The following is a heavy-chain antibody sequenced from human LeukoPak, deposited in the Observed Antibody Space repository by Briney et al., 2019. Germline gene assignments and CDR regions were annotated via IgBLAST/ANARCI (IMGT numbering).Heavy chain of an antibody. J-gene: IGHJ4*02. CDR3: ARADALLWFGETD. CDR2: IWYDGSNK. Sequence: GGSLRLSCAASGFTFSSYGMHWVRQAPGKGLEWVAVIWYDGSNKYYADSVKGRFTISRDNSKNTLYLQMNSLRAEDTAVYCCARADALLWFGETDWGQGTLVTVSS. CDR1: GFTFSSYG. V-gene: IGHV3-33*01. D-gene: IGHD3-10*01.